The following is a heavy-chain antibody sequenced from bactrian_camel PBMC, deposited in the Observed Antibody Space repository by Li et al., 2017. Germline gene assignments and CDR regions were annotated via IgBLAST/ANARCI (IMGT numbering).Heavy chain of an antibody. V-gene: IGHV3S1*01. Sequence: HVQLVESGGGSVQAGGSLRLSCVTSGYSGDCMGWFRQAPGKGLEWVSSISTGGATYYADSVKDRFTTSRDNANNTLYLQMNSLKPEDTAMYYCAADRSRMTTMQTLGFTPRYWGQGTQVTVS. CDR1: GYSGDC. J-gene: IGHJ4*01. D-gene: IGHD3*01. CDR2: ISTGGAT. CDR3: AADRSRMTTMQTLGFTPRY.